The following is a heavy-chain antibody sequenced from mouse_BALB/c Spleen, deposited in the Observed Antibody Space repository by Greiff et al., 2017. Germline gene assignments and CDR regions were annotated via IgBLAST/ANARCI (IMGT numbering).Heavy chain of an antibody. Sequence: EVQVVESGGGLVQPGGSLKLSCAASGFTFSSYGMSWVRQTPDKRLELVATINSNGGSTYYPDSVKGRFTISRDNAKNTLYLQMSSLKSEDTAMYYCARGQFAYWGQGTLVTVSA. V-gene: IGHV5-6-3*01. J-gene: IGHJ3*01. CDR3: ARGQFAY. CDR2: INSNGGST. CDR1: GFTFSSYG.